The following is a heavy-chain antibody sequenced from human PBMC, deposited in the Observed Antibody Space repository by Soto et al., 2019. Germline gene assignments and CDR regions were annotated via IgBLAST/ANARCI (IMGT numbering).Heavy chain of an antibody. Sequence: EVQLLESGGGLVQPGGSLRLSCAASGFTFSSYAMSWVRQAPGKGLEWVSAISGSGGSTYYADSVKGRFTISRDNSKNTLYLQMNSLRAEDTAVYYCAKDQAQKMGASGFGNRYRFDPWGQGTLVTVSS. J-gene: IGHJ5*02. CDR2: ISGSGGST. CDR3: AKDQAQKMGASGFGNRYRFDP. V-gene: IGHV3-23*01. CDR1: GFTFSSYA. D-gene: IGHD1-26*01.